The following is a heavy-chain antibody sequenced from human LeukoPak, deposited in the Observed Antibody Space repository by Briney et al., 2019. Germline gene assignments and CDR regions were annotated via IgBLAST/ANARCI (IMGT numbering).Heavy chain of an antibody. CDR2: IYYSGST. Sequence: PSETLSLTCTVCGGSLSSYYWSWIRQPPGKGLEWVGYIYYSGSTNYNPSLKSRVTISVDTSKNQFSLKLSSVTAADTAVYYCARASSWGLLTYYFDYWGQGTLVTVSS. CDR3: ARASSWGLLTYYFDY. CDR1: GGSLSSYY. J-gene: IGHJ4*02. V-gene: IGHV4-59*01. D-gene: IGHD3-16*01.